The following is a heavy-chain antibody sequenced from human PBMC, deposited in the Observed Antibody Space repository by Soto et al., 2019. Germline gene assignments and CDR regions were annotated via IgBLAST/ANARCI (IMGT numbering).Heavy chain of an antibody. CDR2: IIPIFGTA. J-gene: IGHJ4*02. V-gene: IGHV1-69*01. Sequence: QVQLVQSGAEVKKPGSSVKVSCKASGGTFSSYAISWVRQAPGQGLEWMGGIIPIFGTANYAQKCQGRVTITADESTSTAYMELGSLRSEDTAVYYCARDLAVAGGTDPGYWGQGTLVTVSS. CDR3: ARDLAVAGGTDPGY. D-gene: IGHD6-19*01. CDR1: GGTFSSYA.